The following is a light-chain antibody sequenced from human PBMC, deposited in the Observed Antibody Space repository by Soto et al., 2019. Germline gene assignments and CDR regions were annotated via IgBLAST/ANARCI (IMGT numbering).Light chain of an antibody. CDR1: SSDVGGYNY. CDR2: DVS. J-gene: IGLJ2*01. V-gene: IGLV2-14*01. Sequence: QSALTQPASVSGSPGQSITISCTGTSSDVGGYNYVSWYQQHPGKAPKLMIYDVSNRPSGVSNRFSGSKSGNTASLTISGLLAEDEADYYCSSYTSSNVVFGGGTKVTVL. CDR3: SSYTSSNVV.